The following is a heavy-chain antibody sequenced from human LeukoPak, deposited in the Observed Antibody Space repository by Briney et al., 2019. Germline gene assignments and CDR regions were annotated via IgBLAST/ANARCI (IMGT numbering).Heavy chain of an antibody. CDR3: TRTGSGSYHRYYFDY. D-gene: IGHD1-26*01. CDR2: IRSKAYGGTK. Sequence: PGGSLRLSCTASGFTFGDYAMSWVRQAPGKGLEWVGFIRSKAYGGTKEYAESVKGRFTISRDDSKSIAYLQMDSLKTEDTAVYYCTRTGSGSYHRYYFDYWGQGTLVTVSS. J-gene: IGHJ4*02. CDR1: GFTFGDYA. V-gene: IGHV3-49*04.